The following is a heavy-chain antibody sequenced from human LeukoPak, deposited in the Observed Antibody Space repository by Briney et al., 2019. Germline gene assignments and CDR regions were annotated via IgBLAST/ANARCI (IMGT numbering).Heavy chain of an antibody. CDR3: ATTSLTVTTTDAFDI. J-gene: IGHJ3*02. CDR2: MKLDGSKE. CDR1: GFTFSNYW. V-gene: IGHV3-7*03. Sequence: GGSLRLSCVASGFTFSNYWMTWVRQAPGKGLEWLANMKLDGSKEHYVDSVKGRFTISRDNAKNSVYLQMNSLRSEDTAVYYCATTSLTVTTTDAFDIWGQGTMVTVSS. D-gene: IGHD4-17*01.